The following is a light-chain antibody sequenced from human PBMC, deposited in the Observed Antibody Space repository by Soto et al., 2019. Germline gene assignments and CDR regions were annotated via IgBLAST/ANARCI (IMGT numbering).Light chain of an antibody. CDR3: QQYNDWTFT. Sequence: EIVMTQSPATLSVSPGERATLSCGASQSVSNNLAWYQQKPGQAPRLLIYGASTRATGIPARFSGSGSGTEFTLTIRGLQSEDFALSYCQQYNDWTFTFGPRTKVDIK. J-gene: IGKJ3*01. CDR1: QSVSNN. CDR2: GAS. V-gene: IGKV3-15*01.